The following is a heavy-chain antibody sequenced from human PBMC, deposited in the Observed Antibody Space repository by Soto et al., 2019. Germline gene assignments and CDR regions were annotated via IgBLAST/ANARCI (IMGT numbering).Heavy chain of an antibody. J-gene: IGHJ5*02. Sequence: SETLSLTCTVSGGSVSSGSYYWSWIRQPPGKGLEWIGYIYYSGSTNYHPSLKSRVTISVDTSKNQFSLKLSSVTAADTAVYYCARAYYRARFDPWGQGPLVTVSS. CDR1: GGSVSSGSYY. CDR3: ARAYYRARFDP. V-gene: IGHV4-61*01. D-gene: IGHD3-10*01. CDR2: IYYSGST.